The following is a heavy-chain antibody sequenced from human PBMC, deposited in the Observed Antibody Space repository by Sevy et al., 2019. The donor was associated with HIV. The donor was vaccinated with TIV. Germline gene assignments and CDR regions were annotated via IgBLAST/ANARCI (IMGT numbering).Heavy chain of an antibody. Sequence: GGSLRLSCAASGFGFNIYTVHWVRQAPGKGLEWVASISSVGTFIYYADSVKGRFTISRDDARDSLYVQMNSLRAEDTAIYYCARDLLAVTGTVYFDLWGQGALVTVSS. D-gene: IGHD6-19*01. J-gene: IGHJ4*02. CDR1: GFGFNIYT. CDR3: ARDLLAVTGTVYFDL. V-gene: IGHV3-21*01. CDR2: ISSVGTFI.